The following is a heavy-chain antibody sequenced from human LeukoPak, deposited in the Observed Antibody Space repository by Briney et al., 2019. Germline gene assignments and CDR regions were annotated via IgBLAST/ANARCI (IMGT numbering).Heavy chain of an antibody. J-gene: IGHJ4*02. CDR1: GFTFSNYN. V-gene: IGHV3-21*01. Sequence: PGGSLRLSCAASGFTFSNYNIHRVRQAPGKGLEWVSSTSSSSTYIYYADSMKGRFTISRDNAKNSLYLQMNRLRAEDTAVYYCARDSSIPYGDYVRLDSPLTYYFDYWGQGTLVTVSS. CDR2: TSSSSTYI. D-gene: IGHD4-17*01. CDR3: ARDSSIPYGDYVRLDSPLTYYFDY.